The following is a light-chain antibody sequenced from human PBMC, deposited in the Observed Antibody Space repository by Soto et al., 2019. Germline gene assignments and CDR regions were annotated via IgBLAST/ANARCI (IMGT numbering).Light chain of an antibody. CDR3: TSYSRYRVLV. Sequence: QSALTQPASVSGFLGQSITISCTGTSSDIGGYKYVSWYQQRPGKAPKLIIFEVSNRPSGVSDRFSGSNSGNTASLTISGLQAEDEADYYCTSYSRYRVLVFGGGTKVTVL. J-gene: IGLJ3*02. CDR1: SSDIGGYKY. CDR2: EVS. V-gene: IGLV2-14*01.